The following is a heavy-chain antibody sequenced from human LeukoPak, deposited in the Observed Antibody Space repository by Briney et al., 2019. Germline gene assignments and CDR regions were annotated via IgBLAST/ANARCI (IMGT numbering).Heavy chain of an antibody. Sequence: ASVKVSCKASVGTFSSYAISWVRHAPGQGLVWMGRIFPILGIANYAQKFQGRVTITADKSTSTAYMELSSLRSEDTAVYYCARDRSGYSYGPFDYWGQGTLVTVSS. CDR2: IFPILGIA. D-gene: IGHD5-18*01. V-gene: IGHV1-69*04. J-gene: IGHJ4*02. CDR1: VGTFSSYA. CDR3: ARDRSGYSYGPFDY.